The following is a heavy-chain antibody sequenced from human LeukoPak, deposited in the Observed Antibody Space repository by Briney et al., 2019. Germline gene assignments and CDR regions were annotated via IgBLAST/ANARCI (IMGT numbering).Heavy chain of an antibody. J-gene: IGHJ6*03. Sequence: RSSETLSLTCTVSGGSISSYYWSWIRQPPGKGLEWIGYIYYSGSTNYNPSLKSRVTISVDTSKNQFSLKLSSVTAADTAVYYCARGDSSGWSYYYYYYMDVWGKGTTVTISS. CDR2: IYYSGST. V-gene: IGHV4-59*01. CDR3: ARGDSSGWSYYYYYYMDV. D-gene: IGHD6-19*01. CDR1: GGSISSYY.